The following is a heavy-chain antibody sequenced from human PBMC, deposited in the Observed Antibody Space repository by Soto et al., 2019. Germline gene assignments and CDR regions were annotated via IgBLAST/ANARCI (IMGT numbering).Heavy chain of an antibody. CDR1: GVTFSTYN. D-gene: IGHD3-10*01. Sequence: EVQLVESGGGLVKPGGSLRLSCAVSGVTFSTYNMNWVRQAPGKWLSWVSSISSGSSYIYYSDTIKGRFTISRDNAQNSLYLQMNSLRAEDTAVYYCASASFGEGYYYGMDVLGQGTTVTVSS. J-gene: IGHJ6*02. CDR3: ASASFGEGYYYGMDV. CDR2: ISSGSSYI. V-gene: IGHV3-21*02.